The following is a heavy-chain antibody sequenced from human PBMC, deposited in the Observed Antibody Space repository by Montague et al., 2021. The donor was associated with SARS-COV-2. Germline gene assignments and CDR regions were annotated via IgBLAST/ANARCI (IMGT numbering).Heavy chain of an antibody. CDR1: GGSISSGGYD. Sequence: TLSLTCTVSGGSISSGGYDWSWIRQHPGKGLEWIGYIYYSGSTYYNPSLKSRVTISVDTPKNQFSLKLSSVTAADTAVYYCARARITMVVVVNAFDIWGQGTMVTVSS. CDR2: IYYSGST. CDR3: ARARITMVVVVNAFDI. V-gene: IGHV4-31*03. J-gene: IGHJ3*02. D-gene: IGHD3-22*01.